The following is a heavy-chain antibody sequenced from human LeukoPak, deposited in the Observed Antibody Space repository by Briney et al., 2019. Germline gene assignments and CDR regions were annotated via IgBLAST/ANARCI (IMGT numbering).Heavy chain of an antibody. CDR3: AKDRGYMDSRLGFDH. CDR2: ISGSGGST. J-gene: IGHJ4*02. CDR1: GFTFSSYA. V-gene: IGHV3-23*01. D-gene: IGHD3-10*01. Sequence: GGSLRLSCAASGFTFSSYAMSWVRQAPGKGLEWVSAISGSGGSTYYADSVKGRFTISRDNSKNTLYLQMNSLRAEDTAVYYCAKDRGYMDSRLGFDHWGQGTLVTVSS.